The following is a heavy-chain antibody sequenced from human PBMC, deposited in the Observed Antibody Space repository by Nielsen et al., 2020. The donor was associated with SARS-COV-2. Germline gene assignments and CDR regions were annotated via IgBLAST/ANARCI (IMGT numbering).Heavy chain of an antibody. Sequence: GGSLRLSCAASGFTFSSYGMHWVRQAPGKGLEWVAVIWYDGSNKYYADSVKGRFTIYRDNCKNTLYLQMNSLRAEDTAVYYCATDTDYYFDSWGQGTLVTVSS. J-gene: IGHJ4*02. CDR2: IWYDGSNK. CDR3: ATDTDYYFDS. D-gene: IGHD3/OR15-3a*01. V-gene: IGHV3-33*01. CDR1: GFTFSSYG.